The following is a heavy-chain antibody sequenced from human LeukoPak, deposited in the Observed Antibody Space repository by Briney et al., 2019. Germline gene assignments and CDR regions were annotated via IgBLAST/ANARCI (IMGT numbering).Heavy chain of an antibody. CDR3: ARDGDYDILTVLPFDP. D-gene: IGHD3-9*01. Sequence: ASVKVSCKASGGTFSSYAISWVRQAPGQGLEWMGWISAYNGNTNYAQKLQGRVTMTTDTSTSTAYMELRSLRSDDTAVYYCARDGDYDILTVLPFDPWGQGTLVTVSS. CDR1: GGTFSSYA. CDR2: ISAYNGNT. J-gene: IGHJ5*02. V-gene: IGHV1-18*01.